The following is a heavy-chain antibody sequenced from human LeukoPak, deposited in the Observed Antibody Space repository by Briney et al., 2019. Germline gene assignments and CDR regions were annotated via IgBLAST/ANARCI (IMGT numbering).Heavy chain of an antibody. V-gene: IGHV3-7*01. D-gene: IGHD1-1*01. Sequence: GGSLRLSCAASGFTFNRSWMNWLRQAPGKGLEWVANMDPRGSQKRYVDSVKGRSPISKDNPGTSLYVELYSLRAEATAIYYCAIWTSGNYWGQGTLVTVSS. CDR1: GFTFNRSW. CDR3: AIWTSGNY. J-gene: IGHJ4*02. CDR2: MDPRGSQK.